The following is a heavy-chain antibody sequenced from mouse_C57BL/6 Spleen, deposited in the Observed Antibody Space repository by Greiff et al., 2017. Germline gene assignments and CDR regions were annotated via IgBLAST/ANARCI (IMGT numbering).Heavy chain of an antibody. J-gene: IGHJ4*01. CDR2: INPYNGGT. D-gene: IGHD2-4*01. V-gene: IGHV1-19*01. CDR3: ARWYDYDEDAMDY. CDR1: GYTFTDYY. Sequence: VQLQQSGPVLVKPGASVKMSCKASGYTFTDYYMNWVKQSHGKSLEWIGVINPYNGGTSYNQKFKGKATLTVDKSSSTAYMELNSLTSEDSAVYYCARWYDYDEDAMDYWGQGTSGTVSS.